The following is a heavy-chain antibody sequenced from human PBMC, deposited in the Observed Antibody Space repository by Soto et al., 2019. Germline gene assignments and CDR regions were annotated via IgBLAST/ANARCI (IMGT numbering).Heavy chain of an antibody. J-gene: IGHJ3*02. CDR1: GFTFSSYA. V-gene: IGHV3-30-3*01. CDR3: ARDPVDI. CDR2: ISYDGSNK. Sequence: QVQLVESGGGVVQPGRSLRLSCAASGFTFSSYAMHWVRQAPGKGLEWVAVISYDGSNKYYADSVKGRFTISRDNSKSTLYLQMNSLRAEDTAVYYCARDPVDIWGQGTMVTVSS.